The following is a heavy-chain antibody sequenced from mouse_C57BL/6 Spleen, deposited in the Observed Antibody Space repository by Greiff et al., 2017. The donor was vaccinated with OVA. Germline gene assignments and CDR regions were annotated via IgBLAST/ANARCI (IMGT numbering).Heavy chain of an antibody. Sequence: VQLQESGAELARPGASVKMSCKASGYTFTSYTMHWVKQRPGQGLEWIGYINPSSGYTKYNQKFKDKATLTADKSSSTAYMQLSSLTSEDAADYYGAREPGTSFAYWGQGTLVTVSA. CDR2: INPSSGYT. V-gene: IGHV1-4*01. J-gene: IGHJ3*01. CDR3: AREPGTSFAY. D-gene: IGHD4-1*01. CDR1: GYTFTSYT.